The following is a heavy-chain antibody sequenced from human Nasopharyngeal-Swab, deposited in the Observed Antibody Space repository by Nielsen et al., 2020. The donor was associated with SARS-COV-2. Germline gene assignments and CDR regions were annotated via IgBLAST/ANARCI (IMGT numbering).Heavy chain of an antibody. CDR2: IIPIFGTA. J-gene: IGHJ6*02. V-gene: IGHV1-69*06. D-gene: IGHD4-17*01. CDR3: ARLGAVTNYYYYYGMDV. Sequence: SVKVSCKASGGTFSSYAISWVRQAPGQGLEWMGGIIPIFGTANYVQKFQGRVTITADKSTSTAYMELSSLRSDDTAVYYCARLGAVTNYYYYYGMDVWGQGTTVTVSS. CDR1: GGTFSSYA.